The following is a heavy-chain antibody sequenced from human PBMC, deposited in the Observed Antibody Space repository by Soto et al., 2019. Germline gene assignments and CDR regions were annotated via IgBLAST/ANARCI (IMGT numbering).Heavy chain of an antibody. Sequence: GESLRLSCAASGFTFSSYGMHWVRQAPGKGLEWVAVIWYDGSNKYYADSVKGRFTISRDNSKNTLYLQMNSLRAEDTAVYYCARERGYSYGIYYFDYWGQGTLVTVSS. V-gene: IGHV3-33*01. CDR3: ARERGYSYGIYYFDY. CDR1: GFTFSSYG. CDR2: IWYDGSNK. D-gene: IGHD5-18*01. J-gene: IGHJ4*02.